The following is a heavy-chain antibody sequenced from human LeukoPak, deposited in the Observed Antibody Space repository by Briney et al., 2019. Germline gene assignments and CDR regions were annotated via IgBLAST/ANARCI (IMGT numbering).Heavy chain of an antibody. CDR3: ARYSSGWFEGFDY. Sequence: SETLSLTCTVSGYSISTNYYWAWIRQPPGLGLEWIGSIYYSGRTYYNPSLKSRVTISVDTSKNQFSLKPSSVTAADTAVYYCARYSSGWFEGFDYWGQGTLVTVSS. CDR2: IYYSGRT. J-gene: IGHJ4*02. D-gene: IGHD6-19*01. V-gene: IGHV4-38-2*02. CDR1: GYSISTNYY.